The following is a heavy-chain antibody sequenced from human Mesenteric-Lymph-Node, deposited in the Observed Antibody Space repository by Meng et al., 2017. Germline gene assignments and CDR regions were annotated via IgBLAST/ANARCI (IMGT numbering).Heavy chain of an antibody. CDR3: ARAAGSSWYVY. D-gene: IGHD6-13*01. J-gene: IGHJ4*02. CDR1: GGTFSSYT. Sequence: ASVKVSCKASGGTFSSYTNSWVRHAPGQGLEWMGIINPSGGSTSYAQKFQGRVTMTRDTSTSTVYMELSSLRSEDTAVYYCARAAGSSWYVYWGQGTLVTVSS. CDR2: INPSGGST. V-gene: IGHV1-46*01.